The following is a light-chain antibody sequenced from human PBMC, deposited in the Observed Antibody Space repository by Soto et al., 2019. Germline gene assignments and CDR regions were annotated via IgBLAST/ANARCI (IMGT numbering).Light chain of an antibody. Sequence: DIVLTQSPGTLSLSPGERATLSCRASQSVGSDFLAWYQQKRGQAPRLLMFGASTRATGIPDRFSGSGSGTDFTLTISRLEPEDSVVYYCQQYGNLMYTFGQGTKLEIK. CDR1: QSVGSDF. CDR3: QQYGNLMYT. CDR2: GAS. J-gene: IGKJ2*01. V-gene: IGKV3-20*01.